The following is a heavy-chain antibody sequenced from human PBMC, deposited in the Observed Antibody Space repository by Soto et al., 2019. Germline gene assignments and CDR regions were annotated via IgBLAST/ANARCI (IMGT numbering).Heavy chain of an antibody. J-gene: IGHJ4*02. CDR3: ARDDYGDSVY. CDR2: ISTYNGNT. Sequence: QVHLVQSGAEVKKPGASVKVSCKVSGYTFTNYDITWVRQAPGQGLEWMGRISTYNGNTDYAQRVQGRVTMTTDTSTSTVYMEMRSLTSDDTAIYYCARDDYGDSVYWGQGTQVTVS. CDR1: GYTFTNYD. V-gene: IGHV1-18*01. D-gene: IGHD4-17*01.